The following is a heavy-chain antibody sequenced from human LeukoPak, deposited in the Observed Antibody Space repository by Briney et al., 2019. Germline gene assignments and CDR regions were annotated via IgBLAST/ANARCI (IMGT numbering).Heavy chain of an antibody. CDR1: GFTFSSYS. CDR3: AKPRGITMVRGVTRDAFDI. CDR2: ISGIGGST. Sequence: GGSLRLSCAASGFTFSSYSMNWVRQAPGKGLEWVSAISGIGGSTYYADSVKGRFTISRDNSKNTLYLQMNSLRVEDTAVYYCAKPRGITMVRGVTRDAFDIWGQGTMVTVSS. V-gene: IGHV3-23*01. D-gene: IGHD3-10*01. J-gene: IGHJ3*02.